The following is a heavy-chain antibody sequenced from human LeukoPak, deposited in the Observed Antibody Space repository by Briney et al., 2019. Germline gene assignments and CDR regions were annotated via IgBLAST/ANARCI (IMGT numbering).Heavy chain of an antibody. Sequence: SETLSLTCTVSGGSISSYYWSWIRQPPGKGLEWIGYIYYSGSTNYNPSLKSRVTISVDTSKNQFSLKLSSVTAADTAVYYCARTTIAAAGTSYYYGMDVWGQGTTVTVSS. J-gene: IGHJ6*02. CDR2: IYYSGST. D-gene: IGHD6-13*01. V-gene: IGHV4-59*01. CDR1: GGSISSYY. CDR3: ARTTIAAAGTSYYYGMDV.